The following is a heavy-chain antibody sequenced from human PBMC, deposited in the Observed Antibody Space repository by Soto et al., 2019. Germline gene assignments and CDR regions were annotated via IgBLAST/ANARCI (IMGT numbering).Heavy chain of an antibody. J-gene: IGHJ4*02. D-gene: IGHD3-16*01. CDR3: VKDGEPYNGVWDYFAH. CDR1: GFTFRNYA. Sequence: EAQLLESGGGWVQPGGSLRLSCAASGFTFRNYAMTWVRQAPGKGLEWVSGISGGGDETYNADSVKGRFTISRDNSKNTLFLQMNNLRAEDTAIYYCVKDGEPYNGVWDYFAHWGQGILLTVSS. CDR2: ISGGGDET. V-gene: IGHV3-23*01.